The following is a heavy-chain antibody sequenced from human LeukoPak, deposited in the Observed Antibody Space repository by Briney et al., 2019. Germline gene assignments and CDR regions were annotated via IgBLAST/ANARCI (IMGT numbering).Heavy chain of an antibody. CDR1: GFTFDDYA. J-gene: IGHJ4*02. Sequence: GGSLRLSCAASGFTFDDYAMHWVRQAPGKGLEWVSGISWNSGSIGYADSVMGRFTISRDNAKNSLYLQMNSLRAEDMALYYCAKDGSYDILTGLSYFDYWGQGTLVTVSS. CDR2: ISWNSGSI. V-gene: IGHV3-9*03. D-gene: IGHD3-9*01. CDR3: AKDGSYDILTGLSYFDY.